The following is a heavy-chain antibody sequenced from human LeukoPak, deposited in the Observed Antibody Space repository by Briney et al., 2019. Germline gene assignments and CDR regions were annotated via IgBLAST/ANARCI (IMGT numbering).Heavy chain of an antibody. Sequence: SVKVSYKASGGTFSSYAISWVRQAPGQGLEWMGGIIPIFGTANYAQKFQGRVTITADESTSTAYMELSRLRSDDTAVYYCARDRYDSSGYYYWGQGTLVTVSS. CDR1: GGTFSSYA. J-gene: IGHJ4*02. CDR2: IIPIFGTA. D-gene: IGHD3-22*01. V-gene: IGHV1-69*13. CDR3: ARDRYDSSGYYY.